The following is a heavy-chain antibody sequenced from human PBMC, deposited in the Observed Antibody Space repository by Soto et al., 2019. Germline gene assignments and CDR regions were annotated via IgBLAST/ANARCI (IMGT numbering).Heavy chain of an antibody. V-gene: IGHV3-74*01. CDR1: ESPFGGGW. Sequence: EVQLVESGGGLVQPGGSLGFSWQAFESPFGGGWLHWVRQAPGKGRVWVSGIDKVGTDSTYADSVKGRFTSSRDKAKNTVYLQMNSLRVEDTAVYYCARGWFGPDVWGKGTTVTVSS. J-gene: IGHJ6*03. CDR3: ARGWFGPDV. D-gene: IGHD3-10*01. CDR2: IDKVGTDS.